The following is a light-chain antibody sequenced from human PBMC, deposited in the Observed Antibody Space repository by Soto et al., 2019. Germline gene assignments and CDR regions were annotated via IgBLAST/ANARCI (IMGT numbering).Light chain of an antibody. CDR3: HQYGSSPLT. V-gene: IGKV3-20*01. Sequence: EIVLTQSPGTLSLSPGDSGTLSCRAGQTLSSSSLAWYQQKPGQAPRLLIYGASNRASVIPDRFSGGGSGTALTLTINRLEPEDFAICYCHQYGSSPLTLRGGTKVDIK. CDR2: GAS. J-gene: IGKJ4*01. CDR1: QTLSSSS.